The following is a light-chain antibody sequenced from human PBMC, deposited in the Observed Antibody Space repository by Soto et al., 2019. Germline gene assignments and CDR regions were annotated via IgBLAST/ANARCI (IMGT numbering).Light chain of an antibody. J-gene: IGLJ3*02. V-gene: IGLV2-8*01. Sequence: QSALTQPPSASGSPGQSVTISCTGTSSDVGGYNYVSWYQQHPGKAPKLMIYEVSKRPSGVPDRFSGSKSGNTASLTVSGLQAEDEADYYCSSYAGSSSWVFGGGTQLTVL. CDR3: SSYAGSSSWV. CDR2: EVS. CDR1: SSDVGGYNY.